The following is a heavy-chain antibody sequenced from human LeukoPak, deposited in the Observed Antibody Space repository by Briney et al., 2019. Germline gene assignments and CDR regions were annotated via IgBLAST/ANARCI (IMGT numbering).Heavy chain of an antibody. J-gene: IGHJ4*02. CDR3: ARVNNYDSGSLYRPIDY. CDR1: GFTFNNYW. V-gene: IGHV3-7*01. D-gene: IGHD3-10*01. Sequence: GGSLRLSCEASGFTFNNYWMSWFRQAPGKGLEWVANIKRDESEKNYVDSVKGRFTISRDNVKNSLYLQMNSLRAEDTAVYSCARVNNYDSGSLYRPIDYWGQGTLVAVSS. CDR2: IKRDESEK.